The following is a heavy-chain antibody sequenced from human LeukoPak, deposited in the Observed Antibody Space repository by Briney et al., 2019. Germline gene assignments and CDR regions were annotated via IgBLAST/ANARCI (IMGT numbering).Heavy chain of an antibody. J-gene: IGHJ5*02. CDR2: ISAYNGNT. Sequence: GASVKVSCKASGYAFTSYGISWVRQAPGQGLEWMGWISAYNGNTNYAQKLQGRVTMTTDTSTSTAYMELRSLRSDDTAVYYCAREGHTYYYDSSGYYPANWFDPWGQGTLVTVSS. V-gene: IGHV1-18*01. CDR3: AREGHTYYYDSSGYYPANWFDP. D-gene: IGHD3-22*01. CDR1: GYAFTSYG.